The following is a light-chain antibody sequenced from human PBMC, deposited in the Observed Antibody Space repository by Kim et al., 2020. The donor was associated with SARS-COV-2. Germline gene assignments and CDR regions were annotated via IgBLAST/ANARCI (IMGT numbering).Light chain of an antibody. CDR3: QQYNSYSIT. V-gene: IGKV1-5*03. CDR1: QSISSC. J-gene: IGKJ5*01. Sequence: SVGDRVTIPFRASQSISSCFAWYQQKPGKAPKLLIYKASSLESGFPSRFSGSGSGTEFTLTISSLQPDDFATYYCQQYNSYSITFGQGTRLEIK. CDR2: KAS.